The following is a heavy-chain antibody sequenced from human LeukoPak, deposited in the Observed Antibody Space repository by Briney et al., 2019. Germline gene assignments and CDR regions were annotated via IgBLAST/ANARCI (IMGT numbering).Heavy chain of an antibody. J-gene: IGHJ4*02. Sequence: GGSLRLSCAASGFTFSSYRMNGVRQAPGKGLEWVSYISSSSSTIYYADSVKGRFTISRDNAKNSLFLQMNSLRAEDTAVYYCARVGYYYDSSLDYWGQGTLVTVSS. V-gene: IGHV3-48*04. CDR3: ARVGYYYDSSLDY. D-gene: IGHD3-22*01. CDR2: ISSSSSTI. CDR1: GFTFSSYR.